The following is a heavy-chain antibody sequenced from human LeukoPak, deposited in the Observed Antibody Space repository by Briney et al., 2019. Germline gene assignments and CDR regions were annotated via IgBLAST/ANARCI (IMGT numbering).Heavy chain of an antibody. V-gene: IGHV3-7*03. D-gene: IGHD2-2*01. CDR1: EFIFSNYW. J-gene: IGHJ4*02. CDR2: INQGGSEK. Sequence: GGSLRLSCAASEFIFSNYWMSWVRQGTGEGPEWVANINQGGSEKYYVDSVKGRFTISRDNAKNSLDLQMNSLRVEDTAIYYCARLVVPPGNRGWYYEHWGQGTLVTVSS. CDR3: ARLVVPPGNRGWYYEH.